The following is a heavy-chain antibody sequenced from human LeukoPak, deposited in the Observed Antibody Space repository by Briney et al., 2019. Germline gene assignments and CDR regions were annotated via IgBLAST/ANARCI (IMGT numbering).Heavy chain of an antibody. CDR1: GYTFTGYY. CDR3: ARVRRGISHGMDV. J-gene: IGHJ6*02. Sequence: ASVKVSCKASGYTFTGYYMHWVRQAPGQGLEWMGWINPNSGGTNYAQKFQGRVTMTRDTSISTACMELSRLRSDDTAVYCCARVRRGISHGMDVWGQGTTVTVSS. CDR2: INPNSGGT. V-gene: IGHV1-2*02.